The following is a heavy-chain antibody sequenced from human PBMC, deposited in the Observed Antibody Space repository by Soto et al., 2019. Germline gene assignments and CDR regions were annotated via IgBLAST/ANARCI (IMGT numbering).Heavy chain of an antibody. Sequence: SETLSLTCNMSGDSYSISTYSWSSIRQPPGKALQWIGFIYQSGVTSYNPSLASRVSISLDRSNNQFSLKLKSVTAADTAVYFCAGMPYTSGLTFDPWGPGTLVTVSS. J-gene: IGHJ5*02. D-gene: IGHD6-19*01. CDR1: GDSYSISTYS. CDR2: IYQSGVT. V-gene: IGHV4-30-2*01. CDR3: AGMPYTSGLTFDP.